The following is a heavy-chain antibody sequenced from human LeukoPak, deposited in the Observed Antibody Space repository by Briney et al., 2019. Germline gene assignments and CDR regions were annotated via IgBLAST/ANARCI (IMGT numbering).Heavy chain of an antibody. CDR2: INPNDGDT. V-gene: IGHV1-2*02. Sequence: GASVNVSCKASGYTFTDYYMHWVRQAPGHGFEWMGWINPNDGDTNYAQKFQGRVTMTRDTSISTAHMEVSRLRSDDTAVYYCARANFLYCSSTTCLFDYWGQGTLVTVSS. D-gene: IGHD2-2*01. J-gene: IGHJ4*02. CDR1: GYTFTDYY. CDR3: ARANFLYCSSTTCLFDY.